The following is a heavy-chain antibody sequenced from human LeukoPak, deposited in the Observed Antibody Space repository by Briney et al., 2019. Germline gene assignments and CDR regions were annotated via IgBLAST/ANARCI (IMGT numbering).Heavy chain of an antibody. CDR3: ARDLYSSSLDAFDI. J-gene: IGHJ3*02. CDR1: GYTFTSYG. V-gene: IGHV1-2*02. Sequence: ASVKVSCKASGYTFTSYGISWVRQAPGQGLEWMGWINPNSGGTNYAQKFQGRVTMTRDTSISTAYMELSRLRSDDTAVYYCARDLYSSSLDAFDIWGQGTMVTVSS. CDR2: INPNSGGT. D-gene: IGHD6-13*01.